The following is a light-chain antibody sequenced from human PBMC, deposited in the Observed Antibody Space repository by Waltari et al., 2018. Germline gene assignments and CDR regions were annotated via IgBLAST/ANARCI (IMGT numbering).Light chain of an antibody. CDR3: QQYNNWRT. CDR2: GAS. Sequence: EILMTQSPPTLSVSPGERATLSCRASQSISRNLAWYQQKPGQAHRLLIYGASTRATGTPARFSGSGSGTEFTLTISSLQSEDFAVYYCQQYNNWRTFGQGTKLEIK. V-gene: IGKV3-15*01. J-gene: IGKJ2*01. CDR1: QSISRN.